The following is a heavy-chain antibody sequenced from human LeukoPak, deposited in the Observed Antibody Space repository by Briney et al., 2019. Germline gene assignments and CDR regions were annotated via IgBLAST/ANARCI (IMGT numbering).Heavy chain of an antibody. CDR3: ARAPYCGYSYGPDYYFDY. Sequence: ASVKVSCKASGYTFTNYGISWVRQAPGQGLEWMGGIIPIFGTANYAQKFQGRVTITADESTSTAYMELSSLRSEDTAVYYCARAPYCGYSYGPDYYFDYWGQGTLVTVS. D-gene: IGHD5-18*01. CDR1: GYTFTNYG. CDR2: IIPIFGTA. J-gene: IGHJ4*02. V-gene: IGHV1-69*13.